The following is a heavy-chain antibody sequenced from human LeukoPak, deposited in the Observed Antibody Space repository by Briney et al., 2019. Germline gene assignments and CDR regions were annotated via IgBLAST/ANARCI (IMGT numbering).Heavy chain of an antibody. CDR3: ASSGYSGYDSAYYYYGMDV. J-gene: IGHJ6*02. CDR1: GYTFTSYG. CDR2: IIPIFGTA. Sequence: SVKVSCKASGYTFTSYGISWVRQAPGQGLEWMGGIIPIFGTANYAQKFQGRVTITADESTSTAYMELSSLRSEDTAVYYCASSGYSGYDSAYYYYGMDVWGQGTTVTVSS. D-gene: IGHD5-12*01. V-gene: IGHV1-69*13.